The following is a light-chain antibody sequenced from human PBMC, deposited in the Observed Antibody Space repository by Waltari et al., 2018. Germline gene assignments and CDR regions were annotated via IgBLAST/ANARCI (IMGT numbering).Light chain of an antibody. V-gene: IGLV4-69*01. CDR2: VNSDGSH. J-gene: IGLJ3*02. CDR3: QTGGHGTWV. Sequence: QLVLTQSPSASASLGASVKPTCTLDSGHSTNTLAWHQQQPQKGPRYLMKVNSDGSHSKGDEIPDRFSGSSSSSGTERYLTISSVQSEDEADYYCQTGGHGTWVFGGGTKLTVL. CDR1: SGHSTNT.